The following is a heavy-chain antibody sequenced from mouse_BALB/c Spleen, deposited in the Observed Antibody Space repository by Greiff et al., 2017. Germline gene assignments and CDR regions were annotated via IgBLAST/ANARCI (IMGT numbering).Heavy chain of an antibody. V-gene: IGHV1-55*01. D-gene: IGHD2-1*01. CDR1: GYNFTSYW. Sequence: QVQLQQPGAELVKPGTSVKLSCKASGYNFTSYWINWVKLRPGQGLEWIGDIYPGSGSTNYNEKFKSKATLTVDTSSSTAYMQLSSLASEDSALYYCARDGNSFAYWGQGTLVTVSA. J-gene: IGHJ3*01. CDR2: IYPGSGST. CDR3: ARDGNSFAY.